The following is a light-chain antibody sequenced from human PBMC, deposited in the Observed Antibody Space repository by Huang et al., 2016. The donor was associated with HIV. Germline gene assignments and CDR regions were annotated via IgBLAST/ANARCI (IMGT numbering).Light chain of an antibody. CDR2: DAS. Sequence: EIVLTQSPATLSFFPGQRVSLSCRASQTINTHFAWYQQRPGQPPRLLIYDASSRVPGVAARFSGSGSGTDFTLTISSLESEDFATYYCQQRVNGITFGGGTKV. V-gene: IGKV3-11*01. CDR1: QTINTH. J-gene: IGKJ4*01. CDR3: QQRVNGIT.